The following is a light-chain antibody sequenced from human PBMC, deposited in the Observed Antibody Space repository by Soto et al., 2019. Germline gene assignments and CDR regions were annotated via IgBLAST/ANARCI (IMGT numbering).Light chain of an antibody. CDR3: QQSFSMPRT. Sequence: DIQVTQSPSSLSASVGDRVTITCRASQNIKSHLNWYQQKPGKAPKLLISAASTLQSGVPSTFSDSGFGTDFTLTISRLQPEDFATYYCQQSFSMPRTFGQGTKLEIK. CDR2: AAS. V-gene: IGKV1-39*01. J-gene: IGKJ2*01. CDR1: QNIKSH.